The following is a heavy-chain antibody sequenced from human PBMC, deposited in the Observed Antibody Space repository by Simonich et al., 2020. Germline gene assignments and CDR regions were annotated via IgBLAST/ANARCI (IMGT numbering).Heavy chain of an antibody. CDR3: ARHDRWLQFYFDY. D-gene: IGHD5-12*01. J-gene: IGHJ4*02. CDR2: IYSSGST. V-gene: IGHV4-59*08. Sequence: QVQLQESGPGLVKPSETLSLTCTVSGGSISSYYWRWIRQPPGKGLAWIWYIYSSGSTNYNPSLKSRVTISVDTSKNQFSLKLSSVTAADTAVYYCARHDRWLQFYFDYWGQGTLVTVSS. CDR1: GGSISSYY.